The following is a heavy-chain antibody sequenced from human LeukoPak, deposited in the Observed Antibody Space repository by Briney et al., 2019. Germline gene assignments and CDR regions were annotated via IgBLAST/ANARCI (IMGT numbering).Heavy chain of an antibody. D-gene: IGHD1-26*01. CDR3: ASFGDREIEGAYYFDY. CDR2: INHSGST. CDR1: GGSFSGYY. J-gene: IGHJ4*02. V-gene: IGHV4-34*01. Sequence: SETLSLTCAVYGGSFSGYYWSWIRQPPGKGLEWTGEINHSGSTNYNPSLKSRVTISVDTSKNQFSLKLSSVTAADTAVYYCASFGDREIEGAYYFDYWGQGTLVTVSS.